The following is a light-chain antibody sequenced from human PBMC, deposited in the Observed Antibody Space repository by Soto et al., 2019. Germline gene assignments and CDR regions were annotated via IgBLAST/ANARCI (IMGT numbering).Light chain of an antibody. Sequence: DVQMTQSPSSLSASVGDRVTITCRASEDINGWLAWYQQKPGTATKSLIYAASILQTGVPSRFSSSGSGTDFSLTISRLQPEDSATYYCQPYTISPLTVGGGTKGEIK. CDR3: QPYTISPLT. V-gene: IGKV1D-16*01. CDR2: AAS. CDR1: EDINGW. J-gene: IGKJ4*01.